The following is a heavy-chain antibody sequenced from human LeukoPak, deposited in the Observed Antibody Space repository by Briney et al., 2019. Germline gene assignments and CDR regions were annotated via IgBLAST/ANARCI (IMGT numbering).Heavy chain of an antibody. J-gene: IGHJ4*02. Sequence: PGGSLRLSCAASGFTFSSYWMSWVRQAPGKGPEWVANIKQDGSEKYYVDSVKGRFTISRDNAKNSLYLQMNSLRAEDTAVYYCARGGGGGWNYGFFDFWGQGTLVTVSS. CDR3: ARGGGGGWNYGFFDF. CDR1: GFTFSSYW. CDR2: IKQDGSEK. D-gene: IGHD1-7*01. V-gene: IGHV3-7*01.